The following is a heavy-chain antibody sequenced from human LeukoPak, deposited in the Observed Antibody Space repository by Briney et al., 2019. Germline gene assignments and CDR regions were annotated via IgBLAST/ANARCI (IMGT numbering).Heavy chain of an antibody. CDR1: GYSISSGYY. Sequence: SETLSLTCTVSGYSISSGYYWGWIRQPPGKGLEWIGSIYHSGSTYYSPSLKSRVTISVDTSKNQFSLKLSSVTAADTAVYYCARHPRYSSSLYYFDYWGQGTLVTVSS. CDR2: IYHSGST. V-gene: IGHV4-38-2*02. J-gene: IGHJ4*02. D-gene: IGHD6-13*01. CDR3: ARHPRYSSSLYYFDY.